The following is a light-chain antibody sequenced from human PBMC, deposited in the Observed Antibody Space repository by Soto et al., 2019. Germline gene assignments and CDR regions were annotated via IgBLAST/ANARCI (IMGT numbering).Light chain of an antibody. J-gene: IGKJ4*01. CDR3: QQFESLPL. Sequence: DIQMPQSPPSLSASIGDRVTITCQASQDIRNNLNWYPQKPGEAPKLLIYDVSNLQTGVASRVSGSGSGTDFSFTIRSLQPEDIGRYFCQQFESLPLFGGGTTVDIK. V-gene: IGKV1-33*01. CDR2: DVS. CDR1: QDIRNN.